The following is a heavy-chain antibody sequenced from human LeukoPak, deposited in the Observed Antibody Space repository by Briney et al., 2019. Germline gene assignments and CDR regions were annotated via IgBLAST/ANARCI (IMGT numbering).Heavy chain of an antibody. V-gene: IGHV3-74*01. J-gene: IGHJ4*02. CDR3: ASRIGVAGTGRPNY. Sequence: TGGSLRLSCAASGFTFSSYWMHWVRQAPGKGLVGVSRINSDGSSTSYADSVKGRFTISRDNAKNTLYLQMNSLRAEDTAVYYCASRIGVAGTGRPNYWGQGTLVTVSS. CDR1: GFTFSSYW. D-gene: IGHD6-19*01. CDR2: INSDGSST.